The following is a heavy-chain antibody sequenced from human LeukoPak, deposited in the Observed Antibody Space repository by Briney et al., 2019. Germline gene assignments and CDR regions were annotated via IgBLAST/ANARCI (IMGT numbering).Heavy chain of an antibody. Sequence: GASVKVSCKASGYTFTGYYMHWVRQAPGQGLEWMGRINPNSGGTNYAQKFQGRVTMTRDTSISTAYMELSRLRSDDTAVYYCARSLLHVRFLEWLLPKKNWFDPWGQGTLVTVSS. V-gene: IGHV1-2*06. CDR3: ARSLLHVRFLEWLLPKKNWFDP. D-gene: IGHD3-3*01. J-gene: IGHJ5*02. CDR1: GYTFTGYY. CDR2: INPNSGGT.